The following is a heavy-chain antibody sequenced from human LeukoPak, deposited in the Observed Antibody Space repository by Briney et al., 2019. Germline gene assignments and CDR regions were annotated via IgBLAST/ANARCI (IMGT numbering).Heavy chain of an antibody. CDR2: INSDGSST. V-gene: IGHV3-74*01. CDR1: GFTFSSYW. J-gene: IGHJ4*02. Sequence: LSGGSLRLSCAASGFTFSSYWMHWVRQAPGKGLVWVSRINSDGSSTSYADSVKGRFTISRDNAKNTLYLQMNSLRAEDTAVYYCARDPYTYYYGSGSYSPLDYWGQGTLVTVSS. CDR3: ARDPYTYYYGSGSYSPLDY. D-gene: IGHD3-10*01.